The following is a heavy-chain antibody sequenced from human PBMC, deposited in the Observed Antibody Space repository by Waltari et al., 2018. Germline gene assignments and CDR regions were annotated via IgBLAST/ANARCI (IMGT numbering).Heavy chain of an antibody. CDR2: MSSSGSIK. Sequence: EVQLVESGGGLVQPGGSLRLSCTVSGFTFSNYNMNWVRQAPGKGLEWVSYMSSSGSIKYYTDSVKGRFTISRDNAKNSLYLQMNSLRAEDTAVYYCARRGDVYNYGLNTWGQGTLVTVSS. J-gene: IGHJ5*02. V-gene: IGHV3-48*04. CDR3: ARRGDVYNYGLNT. D-gene: IGHD5-12*01. CDR1: GFTFSNYN.